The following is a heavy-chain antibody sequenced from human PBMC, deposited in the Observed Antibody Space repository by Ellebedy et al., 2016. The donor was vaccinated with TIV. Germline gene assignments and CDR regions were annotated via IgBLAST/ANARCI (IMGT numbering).Heavy chain of an antibody. CDR1: GFTFSSYW. D-gene: IGHD4-23*01. V-gene: IGHV3-7*01. J-gene: IGHJ4*02. CDR2: IKEDGSAK. Sequence: GESLKISCAASGFTFSSYWMHWVRQAPGKGLEWVANIKEDGSAKYYVGSVKGRFTISRDNAKNSLYLQMNSLRAEDTASYYCARSYSGNRMDYWGQGTLVTVSS. CDR3: ARSYSGNRMDY.